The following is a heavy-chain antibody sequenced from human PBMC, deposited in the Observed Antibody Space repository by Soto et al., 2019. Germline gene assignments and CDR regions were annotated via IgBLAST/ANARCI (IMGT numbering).Heavy chain of an antibody. D-gene: IGHD3-10*01. J-gene: IGHJ6*02. Sequence: QVQLVQSGAEVKKPGASVKVSCKASGYTFTSYGISWVRQAPGQGLEWMGWMSAYNGNTNYAQKLQGRVTNTTDTSTSTAYMELRSLRSDDTAVYYCARANMVRGVITPSYYYSGMDVWGQGTTVTVSS. CDR1: GYTFTSYG. V-gene: IGHV1-18*01. CDR3: ARANMVRGVITPSYYYSGMDV. CDR2: MSAYNGNT.